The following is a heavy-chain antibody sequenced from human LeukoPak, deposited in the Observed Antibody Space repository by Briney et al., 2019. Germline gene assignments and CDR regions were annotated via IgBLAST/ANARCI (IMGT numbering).Heavy chain of an antibody. J-gene: IGHJ4*02. V-gene: IGHV3-30*02. CDR1: GFSFSTYG. D-gene: IGHD6-13*01. Sequence: PGGSLRLSCAASGFSFSTYGIHWVRQAPGKGLEWVAVIWNDGSNKYYADSVKGRFTISRDNSKNTLYLQMNSLRAEDTTVYYCAKDRQQLVHYYFDYWGQGTLVTVSS. CDR2: IWNDGSNK. CDR3: AKDRQQLVHYYFDY.